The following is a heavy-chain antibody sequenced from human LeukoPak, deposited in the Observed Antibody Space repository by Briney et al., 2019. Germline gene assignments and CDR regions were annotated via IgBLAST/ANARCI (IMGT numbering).Heavy chain of an antibody. CDR1: GGSISSDSYY. J-gene: IGHJ5*02. Sequence: SETLSLTCTVSGGSISSDSYYWSWIRQPAGKGLEWIGRIYTSGSTNYNPSLKSRVTISVDTSKNQFSLKLSSVTAADTAVYYCARMVYDSSGYYYRLKGWNWFDPWGQGTLVTVSS. CDR3: ARMVYDSSGYYYRLKGWNWFDP. V-gene: IGHV4-61*02. CDR2: IYTSGST. D-gene: IGHD3-22*01.